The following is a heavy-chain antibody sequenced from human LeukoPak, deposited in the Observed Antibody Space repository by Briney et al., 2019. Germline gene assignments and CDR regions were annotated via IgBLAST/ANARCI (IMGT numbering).Heavy chain of an antibody. CDR3: TTDLHCSGTSCHFLVNHFDY. Sequence: GGSLRLSCAASGFTVSSNYMSWVRQAPGKGLEWVSVIYSGGSTYYADSVKGRFTISRDNSKNTLYLQMNSLRAEDTAVYYCTTDLHCSGTSCHFLVNHFDYWGQGTLVTVSS. J-gene: IGHJ4*02. CDR1: GFTVSSNY. CDR2: IYSGGST. V-gene: IGHV3-53*01. D-gene: IGHD2-2*01.